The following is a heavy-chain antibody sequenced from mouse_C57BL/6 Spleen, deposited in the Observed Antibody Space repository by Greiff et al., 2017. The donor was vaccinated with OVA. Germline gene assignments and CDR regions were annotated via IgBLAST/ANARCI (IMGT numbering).Heavy chain of an antibody. CDR3: ASPYGYDVRYAMDY. CDR2: IDPNSGGT. CDR1: GYTFTSYW. Sequence: QVQLQQSGAELVKPGASVKLSCKASGYTFTSYWMHWVKQRPGRGLEWIGRIDPNSGGTKYNEKFKSKATLTVDKPSSTAYMQLSSLTSEDSAVYYCASPYGYDVRYAMDYWGQGTSVTVSS. V-gene: IGHV1-72*01. D-gene: IGHD2-2*01. J-gene: IGHJ4*01.